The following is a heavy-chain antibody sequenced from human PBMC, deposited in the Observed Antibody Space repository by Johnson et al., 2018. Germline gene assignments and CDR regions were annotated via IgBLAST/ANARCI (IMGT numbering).Heavy chain of an antibody. J-gene: IGHJ6*03. Sequence: QVQLVESGGGVVQPGRSLRLSCAASGFTFSSYAMHWVRQAPVKGLEWVAVISYDGSNKYYADSVKGRFTISRDNSKNMLYLQMNSLRAEDTAVYYCASRHPDYHMDVWGKGTTVTVSS. CDR3: ASRHPDYHMDV. CDR1: GFTFSSYA. V-gene: IGHV3-30-3*01. CDR2: ISYDGSNK.